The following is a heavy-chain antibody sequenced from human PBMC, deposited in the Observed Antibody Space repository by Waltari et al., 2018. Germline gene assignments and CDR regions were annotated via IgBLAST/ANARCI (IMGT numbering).Heavy chain of an antibody. CDR2: ISSSGSTI. V-gene: IGHV3-48*03. J-gene: IGHJ4*02. D-gene: IGHD1-26*01. CDR3: ARDLSGSYYTLFDY. Sequence: EVQLVESGGGLVQPGGSLRLSCAASGFTFSSYEMNWFRQAPGKGLEWVSYISSSGSTIYYADSVKGRFTISRDNAKNSLYLQMNSLRAEDTAVYYCARDLSGSYYTLFDYWGQGTLVTVSS. CDR1: GFTFSSYE.